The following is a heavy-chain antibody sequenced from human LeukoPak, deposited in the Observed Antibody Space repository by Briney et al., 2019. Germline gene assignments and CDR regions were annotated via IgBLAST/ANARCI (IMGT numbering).Heavy chain of an antibody. D-gene: IGHD6-13*01. J-gene: IGHJ4*02. Sequence: GGSLRLSCSASGFTFSSYAMHWVRQAPGKGLEYVSAISSNGGSTYYADSVKGRFTISRDNSKNALYLQMSSLRAEDTAVYYCVKGPPYSSTWGYYFDYWGQGALVTVSS. CDR1: GFTFSSYA. CDR3: VKGPPYSSTWGYYFDY. V-gene: IGHV3-64D*06. CDR2: ISSNGGST.